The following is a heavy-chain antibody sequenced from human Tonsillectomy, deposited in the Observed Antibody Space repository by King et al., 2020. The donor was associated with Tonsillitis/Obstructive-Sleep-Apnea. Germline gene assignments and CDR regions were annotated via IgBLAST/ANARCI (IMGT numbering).Heavy chain of an antibody. Sequence: VQLQQWGAGLLKPSETLSLTCAVYGGSFSGYYWSWIRQPPGKGLEWIGEINHTGSTNYNPHLKSRVTISVDTSKNQFSLKLRSVTAADTAVYYCARGESNYGDYSDYYYYYMDVWGRGTTVTVSS. J-gene: IGHJ6*03. CDR1: GGSFSGYY. V-gene: IGHV4-34*01. D-gene: IGHD4-17*01. CDR3: ARGESNYGDYSDYYYYYMDV. CDR2: INHTGST.